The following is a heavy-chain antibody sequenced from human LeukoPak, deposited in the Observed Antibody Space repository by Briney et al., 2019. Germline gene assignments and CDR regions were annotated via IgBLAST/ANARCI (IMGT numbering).Heavy chain of an antibody. D-gene: IGHD4-23*01. CDR1: GGSISSYY. V-gene: IGHV4-59*01. J-gene: IGHJ4*02. CDR3: ARTAYGGNAIDH. CDR2: IYYSGST. Sequence: SETLSLTCTVSGGSISSYYWSWIRQPPGKGLEWIGYIYYSGSTNYNPSLKSRVTISVDTSKNQFSLKLSSVAAADTAVYYCARTAYGGNAIDHWGQGTLVTVSS.